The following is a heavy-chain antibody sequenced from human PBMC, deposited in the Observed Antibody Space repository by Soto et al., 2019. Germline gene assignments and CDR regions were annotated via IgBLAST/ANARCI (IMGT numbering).Heavy chain of an antibody. Sequence: QLQLQESGPGLVKPSETLSLTCTVSGGSISSSSYYWGWIRQPPGKGLEWIGSIYYSGSTYYNPSLKSRVTISVDTSKTQFAPKLSSVTAADTAVYYCARRPQYIAARPEYYFDYWGQGTLVTVSS. V-gene: IGHV4-39*01. CDR2: IYYSGST. D-gene: IGHD6-6*01. J-gene: IGHJ4*02. CDR1: GGSISSSSYY. CDR3: ARRPQYIAARPEYYFDY.